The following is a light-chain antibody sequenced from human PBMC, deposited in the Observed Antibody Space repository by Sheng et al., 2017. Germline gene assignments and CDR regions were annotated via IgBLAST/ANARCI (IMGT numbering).Light chain of an antibody. V-gene: IGKV1-27*01. CDR1: QSISSY. Sequence: DIQMTQSPSSLSASVGDRVTITCRASQSISSYLNWYQQKPGKAPKLLIFAASTLQSGVPSRFSGSGSGTDFTLTITSLQPEDVATYYCQKYDSAPWTFGRGTKVEI. CDR3: QKYDSAPWT. CDR2: AAS. J-gene: IGKJ1*01.